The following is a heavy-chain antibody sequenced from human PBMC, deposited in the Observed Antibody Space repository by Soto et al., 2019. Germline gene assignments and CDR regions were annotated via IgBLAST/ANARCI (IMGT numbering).Heavy chain of an antibody. Sequence: EVQLLESGGGLVQPGGSLRLSCAASGFTFSSYAMSWVRQAPGEGLEWVSAISDSGGTTYYADSVKGRFTISRDNSKNTLYLQMNNLRAEDTDVYSCAKLPYGDYGNFDYWGKGTLVTVSS. CDR1: GFTFSSYA. CDR2: ISDSGGTT. V-gene: IGHV3-23*01. J-gene: IGHJ4*02. D-gene: IGHD4-17*01. CDR3: AKLPYGDYGNFDY.